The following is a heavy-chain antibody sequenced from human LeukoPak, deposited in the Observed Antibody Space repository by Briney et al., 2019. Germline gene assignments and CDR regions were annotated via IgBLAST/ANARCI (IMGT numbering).Heavy chain of an antibody. CDR3: ARGDSGYDPHFDY. Sequence: GGSLRLSCAASGFTFDDYAMHWVRHAPGKGLEWVSLISWDGSSTYYVDSVKGRFTISRDNSKNTLYLQMNSLRAEDTAVYYCARGDSGYDPHFDYWGQGTLVTVSS. V-gene: IGHV3-43D*04. CDR1: GFTFDDYA. D-gene: IGHD5-12*01. CDR2: ISWDGSST. J-gene: IGHJ4*02.